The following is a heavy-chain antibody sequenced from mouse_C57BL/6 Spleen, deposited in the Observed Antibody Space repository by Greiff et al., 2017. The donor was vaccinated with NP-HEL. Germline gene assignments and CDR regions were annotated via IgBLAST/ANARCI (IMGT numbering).Heavy chain of an antibody. CDR3: ARSYYGSKGYYAMDY. CDR1: GYTFTSYW. J-gene: IGHJ4*01. D-gene: IGHD1-1*01. CDR2: INPSNGGT. Sequence: QVHVKQPGTELVKPGASVKLSCKASGYTFTSYWMHWVKQRPGQGLEWIGNINPSNGGTNYNEKFKSKATLTVDKSSSTAYMQLSSLTSEDSAVYYCARSYYGSKGYYAMDYWGQGTSVTVSS. V-gene: IGHV1-53*01.